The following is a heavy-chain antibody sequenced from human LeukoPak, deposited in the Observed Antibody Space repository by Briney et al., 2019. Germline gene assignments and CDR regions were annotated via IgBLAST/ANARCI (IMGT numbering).Heavy chain of an antibody. Sequence: SVKVSCKASGGTFSSYAISWVRQDPGQGLEWMGRIIPIFGIANYAQKFQGRVTITADKSTSTAYMELSSLRSEDTAVYYCARDLKTIFGVVIPYFDYWGQGTLVTVSS. D-gene: IGHD3-3*01. J-gene: IGHJ4*02. CDR3: ARDLKTIFGVVIPYFDY. V-gene: IGHV1-69*04. CDR2: IIPIFGIA. CDR1: GGTFSSYA.